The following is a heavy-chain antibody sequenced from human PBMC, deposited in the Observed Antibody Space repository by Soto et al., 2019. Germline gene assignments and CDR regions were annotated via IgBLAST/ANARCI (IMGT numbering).Heavy chain of an antibody. Sequence: QVQLVESGGGVVQPGRSLRLSCAASGFTFSSYAMHWVRQAPGKGLEWVAVISYDGSNKYYADSVKGRFTISRDNSKKTLYLQMNSLRAEDTAVYYCARDYYGSGRPYGMDVWGQGTTVTVSS. J-gene: IGHJ6*02. CDR1: GFTFSSYA. D-gene: IGHD3-10*01. V-gene: IGHV3-30-3*01. CDR3: ARDYYGSGRPYGMDV. CDR2: ISYDGSNK.